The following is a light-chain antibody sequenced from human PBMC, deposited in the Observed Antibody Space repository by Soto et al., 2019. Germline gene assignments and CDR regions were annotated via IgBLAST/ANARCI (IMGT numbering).Light chain of an antibody. CDR2: GAS. V-gene: IGKV3-20*01. CDR3: QQYGSSPTWT. J-gene: IGKJ1*01. CDR1: QSVSSSY. Sequence: EIVLAQSPGTLSLSQGERATVSCRASQSVSSSYLAWYQQKPAQAPRLLIYGASSRATGIPDRFRGSGSGTDFTLTISRLEPEDFAVYYCQQYGSSPTWTFGQGTKVDIK.